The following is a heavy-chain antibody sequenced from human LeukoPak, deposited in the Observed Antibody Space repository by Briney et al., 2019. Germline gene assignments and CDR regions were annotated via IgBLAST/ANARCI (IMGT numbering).Heavy chain of an antibody. CDR2: ISYDGSNK. V-gene: IGHV3-30-3*01. D-gene: IGHD2-15*01. J-gene: IGHJ4*02. CDR3: AREDGYCSGGNCYSYFDS. Sequence: GRSLRLSCAASGFTFSSYAMHWVRQAPGKGLEWVAVISYDGSNKYYADSVKGRFTISRDNSKNTLYLQMNSLRAEDTAMYFCAREDGYCSGGNCYSYFDSWGQGTLVTVSS. CDR1: GFTFSSYA.